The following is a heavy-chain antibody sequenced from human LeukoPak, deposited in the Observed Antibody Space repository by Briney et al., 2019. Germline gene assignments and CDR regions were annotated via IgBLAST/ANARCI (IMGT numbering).Heavy chain of an antibody. J-gene: IGHJ5*02. CDR3: ARDGGNDYGDYGNWFDP. CDR1: GGSISSSNYY. V-gene: IGHV4-39*07. CDR2: IYSSGST. D-gene: IGHD4-17*01. Sequence: SETLSLTCTVSGGSISSSNYYWGWIRQPPGKGLEWIGSIYSSGSTYYNPSLKSRVTISVDTSKNQFSLKLSSVTAADTAVYYCARDGGNDYGDYGNWFDPWGQGTLVTVSS.